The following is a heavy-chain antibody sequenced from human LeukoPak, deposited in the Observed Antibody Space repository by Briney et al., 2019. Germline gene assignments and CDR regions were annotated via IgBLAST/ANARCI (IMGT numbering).Heavy chain of an antibody. D-gene: IGHD2-2*01. Sequence: ASVKVSCKASGYSFIDYAINWVRQAPGQGLEWMGWINTNTGNPTYAQGFTGRFVFSLDTSVSTTYLQISSLKAEDTAVYYCARDPGDDLVVPGDPWGQGTLVTVSS. V-gene: IGHV7-4-1*02. CDR3: ARDPGDDLVVPGDP. CDR2: INTNTGNP. J-gene: IGHJ5*02. CDR1: GYSFIDYA.